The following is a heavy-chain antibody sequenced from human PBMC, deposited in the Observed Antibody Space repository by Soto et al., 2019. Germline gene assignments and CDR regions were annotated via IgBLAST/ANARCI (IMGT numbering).Heavy chain of an antibody. D-gene: IGHD3-16*02. V-gene: IGHV3-23*01. Sequence: GGSLRLSCVVSGFSVSNSGMRWVRQAPGKGLEWVADISGGGGTTYYADSVEGRFTISRDNSKNTVYLQMNSLRDEDTAEYYCAGNYRWGQGTLVTVSS. J-gene: IGHJ4*02. CDR2: ISGGGGTT. CDR3: AGNYR. CDR1: GFSVSNSG.